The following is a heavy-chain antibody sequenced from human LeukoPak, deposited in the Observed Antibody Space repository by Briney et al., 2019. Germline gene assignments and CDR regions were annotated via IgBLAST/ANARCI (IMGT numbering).Heavy chain of an antibody. CDR2: IYTSWST. V-gene: IGHV4-4*07. Sequence: SETLPLNCTVSGGHISSYYWSWIRQPTGKGLEWIGRIYTSWSTNYNPSLNSQVTMSVDTFKNQFYLKLSSVTAADTDLYYRPRVVDSTRAFDIWGKETMVTVS. J-gene: IGHJ3*02. CDR3: PRVVDSTRAFDI. CDR1: GGHISSYY. D-gene: IGHD3-22*01.